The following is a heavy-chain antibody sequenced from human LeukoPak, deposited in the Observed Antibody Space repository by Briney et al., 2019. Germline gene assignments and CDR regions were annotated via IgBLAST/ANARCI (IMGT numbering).Heavy chain of an antibody. CDR3: AGGRMGYYYGSGSYHIDY. J-gene: IGHJ4*01. D-gene: IGHD3-10*01. CDR2: IHLSGST. CDR1: WGSFSVYY. V-gene: IGHV4-34*01. Sequence: SQSLCLTCAVYWGSFSVYYWSWIRGPPGKGLECIVEIHLSGSTNHNTSLNSRVTISVDTTKNQFSPRLSSVTAAETAVYYFAGGRMGYYYGSGSYHIDYWGQGTLGTVSS.